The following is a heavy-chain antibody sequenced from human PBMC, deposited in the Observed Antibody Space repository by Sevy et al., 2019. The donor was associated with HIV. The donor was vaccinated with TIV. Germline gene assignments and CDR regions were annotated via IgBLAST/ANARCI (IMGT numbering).Heavy chain of an antibody. V-gene: IGHV3-48*03. J-gene: IGHJ3*02. CDR1: GITFSSNE. Sequence: GGSLRLSCAASGITFSSNEINWVRQAPGKGLEWVSYISGSGNTIYYADSVKGRFTISRDNAKNSLYLQMNSLRAEDTAVYYCARGRWMQSHAFDIWGQGTMVTVSS. D-gene: IGHD2-2*03. CDR3: ARGRWMQSHAFDI. CDR2: ISGSGNTI.